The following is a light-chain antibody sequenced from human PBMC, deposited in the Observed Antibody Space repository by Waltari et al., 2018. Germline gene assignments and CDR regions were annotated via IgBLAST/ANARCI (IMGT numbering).Light chain of an antibody. Sequence: EIVLTQSPGTLSLSPGERATLSCRASQSVSSNYLAWYQQRPGQAPRLLIHGPSSRPTAIPTGSSGSGFGKNFTLTISRRGLEDFAFYYGQRNGRSWNTFGQGPKL. CDR3: QRNGRSWNT. J-gene: IGKJ2*01. CDR1: QSVSSNY. V-gene: IGKV3-20*01. CDR2: GPS.